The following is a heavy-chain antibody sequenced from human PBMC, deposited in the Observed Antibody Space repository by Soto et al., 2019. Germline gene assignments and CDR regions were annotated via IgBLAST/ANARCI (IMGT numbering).Heavy chain of an antibody. V-gene: IGHV4-59*08. CDR2: IYYSGST. CDR3: ARPRYCSGGSCSNRDAFDI. D-gene: IGHD2-15*01. J-gene: IGHJ3*02. Sequence: PSETLSLTCTVSGGSISSYYWSWIRQPPGKGLEWIGYIYYSGSTNYNPSLKSRVTISVDTSKNQFSMKLSSVTAADTAVYYCARPRYCSGGSCSNRDAFDIWGQGTMVTVSS. CDR1: GGSISSYY.